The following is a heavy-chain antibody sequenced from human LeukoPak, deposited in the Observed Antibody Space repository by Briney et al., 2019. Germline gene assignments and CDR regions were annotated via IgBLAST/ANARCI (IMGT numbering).Heavy chain of an antibody. CDR1: GGSISSGSYY. J-gene: IGHJ6*03. D-gene: IGHD6-19*01. CDR3: ASYSSDYYYYMDV. Sequence: PSQTLSLTCTVSGGSISSGSYYWSWIRQPAGKGLEYIGRIYTSGSTNYNPSLKSRVTISVDTSKNQFSLKLSSVTAADTAVYYCASYSSDYYYYMDVWGKGTTVTVSS. V-gene: IGHV4-61*02. CDR2: IYTSGST.